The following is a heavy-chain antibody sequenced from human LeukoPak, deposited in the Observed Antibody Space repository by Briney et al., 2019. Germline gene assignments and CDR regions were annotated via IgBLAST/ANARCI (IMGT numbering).Heavy chain of an antibody. CDR3: GLKASRGSYYQFDY. Sequence: ASVKVSCKVSGYTFPQLSMNWVRQPPGKGLEWMGGFDPEDGQIMFAQKFQGRVTMTRNTSISTAYMELSSLRSEDTAVYYCGLKASRGSYYQFDYWGQGTLVTVSS. J-gene: IGHJ4*02. CDR2: FDPEDGQI. D-gene: IGHD1-26*01. CDR1: GYTFPQLS. V-gene: IGHV1-24*01.